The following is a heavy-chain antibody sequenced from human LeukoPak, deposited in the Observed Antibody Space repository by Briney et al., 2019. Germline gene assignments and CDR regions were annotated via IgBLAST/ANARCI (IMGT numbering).Heavy chain of an antibody. V-gene: IGHV3-7*01. CDR2: IKQDGSEK. CDR1: GFTFSSYA. CDR3: ARGPYGDYVDAFDI. Sequence: GGSLRLSCAASGFTFSSYAMSWVRQAPGKGLEWVANIKQDGSEKYYVDSVKGRFTISRDNAKNSLYLQMNSLRDEDTAVYYCARGPYGDYVDAFDIWGQGTMVTVSS. D-gene: IGHD4-17*01. J-gene: IGHJ3*02.